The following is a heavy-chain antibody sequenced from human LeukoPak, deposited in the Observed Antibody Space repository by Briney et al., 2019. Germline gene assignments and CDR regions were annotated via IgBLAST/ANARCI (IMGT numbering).Heavy chain of an antibody. CDR2: ISGSGGNT. CDR1: GFTFSSYA. J-gene: IGHJ4*02. D-gene: IGHD3-10*01. Sequence: RAGGSLRLSCAASGFTFSSYAMSWVRQAPGKGLEWVSAISGSGGNTYYADSVKGRFTISRDNSKNTLYLQMNSLRAEDTAVYYCAQDGSGSYYYFDYWGQGTLVTVSS. V-gene: IGHV3-23*01. CDR3: AQDGSGSYYYFDY.